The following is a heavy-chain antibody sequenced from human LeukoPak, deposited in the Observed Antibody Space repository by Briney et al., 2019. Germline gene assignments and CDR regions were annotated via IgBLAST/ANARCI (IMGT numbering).Heavy chain of an antibody. CDR1: GFTFSDHY. CDR3: ARDRHGYFDY. V-gene: IGHV3-11*01. J-gene: IGHJ4*02. D-gene: IGHD6-13*01. Sequence: GGSLRLSCAASGFTFSDHYTIWLRQAPGKGLEAISYISHNGETKYYADSVKGRLSISRDNAKSSLYLQMNSLRVEDTAVYYCARDRHGYFDYWGQGTLVTVSS. CDR2: ISHNGETK.